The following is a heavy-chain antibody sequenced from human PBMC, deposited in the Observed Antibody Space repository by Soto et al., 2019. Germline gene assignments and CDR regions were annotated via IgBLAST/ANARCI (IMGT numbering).Heavy chain of an antibody. CDR3: ARDGIQDARTAWGNWFDP. CDR2: IIPIFGTA. J-gene: IGHJ5*02. CDR1: GGTFSSYA. D-gene: IGHD2-8*02. V-gene: IGHV1-69*14. Sequence: QVQLVQSGAEVKKPGSSVKVSCKASGGTFSSYAISWVRQAPGQGLEWMGGIIPIFGTANYAQKFQGRVMMTADTATSTAYMELNSLRSEDTAVDYCARDGIQDARTAWGNWFDPWGQGTLVTVSS.